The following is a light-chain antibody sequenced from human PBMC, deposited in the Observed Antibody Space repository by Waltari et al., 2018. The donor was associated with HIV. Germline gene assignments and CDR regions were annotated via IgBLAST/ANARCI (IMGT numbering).Light chain of an antibody. Sequence: QSALTQPASVSGSPGQSITISCTGSDVGNYNIVSWYQQDPGKAPRLMIFEVTKRPSGVSDRFSGSKSGNTASLTISGLQAEDEADYYCASYGGTSNFVFGGGTRVTVL. J-gene: IGLJ2*01. CDR2: EVT. CDR3: ASYGGTSNFV. V-gene: IGLV2-23*02. CDR1: DVGNYNI.